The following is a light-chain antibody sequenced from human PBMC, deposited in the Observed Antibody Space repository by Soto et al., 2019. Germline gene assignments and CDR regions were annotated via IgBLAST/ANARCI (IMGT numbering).Light chain of an antibody. V-gene: IGKV3-11*01. CDR2: RAS. CDR1: QSVGSL. Sequence: EIVLTQSPATLSVSPEERATLSCRASQSVGSLLAWYQQKPGQAPRLLIYRASNRASGVPARFRGSGSGTDFTLTIASLEPEDFAVYYCQQRSNWPYLTFGGGTKVDIK. J-gene: IGKJ4*01. CDR3: QQRSNWPYLT.